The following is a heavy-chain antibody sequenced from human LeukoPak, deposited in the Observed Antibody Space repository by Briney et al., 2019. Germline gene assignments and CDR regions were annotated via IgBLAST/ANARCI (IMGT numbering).Heavy chain of an antibody. J-gene: IGHJ5*02. CDR3: ARDTGQYTPGTPGFTRFDP. V-gene: IGHV4-4*02. CDR1: GDSIRSINW. D-gene: IGHD2-15*01. Sequence: PSETLSLTCAVSGDSIRSINWWSWVRQPPGKGLEWIGEIYHNGSTKYNPSLKSRVTISVDKSKNQFSLNMTSVTAADTAVYYCARDTGQYTPGTPGFTRFDPWGQGTLVTVSS. CDR2: IYHNGST.